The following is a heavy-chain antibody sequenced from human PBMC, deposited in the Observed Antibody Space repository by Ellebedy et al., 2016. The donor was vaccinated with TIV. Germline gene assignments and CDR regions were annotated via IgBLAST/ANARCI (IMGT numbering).Heavy chain of an antibody. CDR2: INQDESEK. Sequence: GESLKISCEASGFNFRSFWMSWVRQAPGEGLEWVANINQDESEKYYGDSVRGRFTIFRDNAKNSLYLEMNSLRDEDTGVYYCARTGSDWDTYYYYYGLDAWGQGTTVTVSS. V-gene: IGHV3-7*01. J-gene: IGHJ6*02. CDR3: ARTGSDWDTYYYYYGLDA. CDR1: GFNFRSFW. D-gene: IGHD1/OR15-1a*01.